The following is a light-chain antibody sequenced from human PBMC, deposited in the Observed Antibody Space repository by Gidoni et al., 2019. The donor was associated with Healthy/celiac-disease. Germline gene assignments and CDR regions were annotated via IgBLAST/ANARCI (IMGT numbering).Light chain of an antibody. CDR2: GAS. CDR3: QQYGSSPPWT. Sequence: DIAFTQSPRTLSLSPVERATHSCRASQSVSSSYLACYQQKPGQAPPLLIYGASSRATGIPDRFSGSGSGTDFTLTISRLEPEDFAVYYCQQYGSSPPWTFGQGTKVEIK. J-gene: IGKJ1*01. V-gene: IGKV3-20*01. CDR1: QSVSSSY.